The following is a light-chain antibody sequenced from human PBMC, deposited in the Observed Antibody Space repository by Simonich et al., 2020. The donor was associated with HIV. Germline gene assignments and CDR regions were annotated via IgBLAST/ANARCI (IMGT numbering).Light chain of an antibody. CDR2: DVS. CDR3: SSYTSSSTFV. CDR1: SSNVGGYNY. J-gene: IGLJ3*02. V-gene: IGLV2-11*01. Sequence: QSALTQPRSVSGSPGQSVTISCTGTSSNVGGYNYVSWYQQHPGKAPKLMIYDVSKRPSGVSNRCTGSKSGNTASLTISGLQAEDEADYYGSSYTSSSTFVFGGGTKLTVL.